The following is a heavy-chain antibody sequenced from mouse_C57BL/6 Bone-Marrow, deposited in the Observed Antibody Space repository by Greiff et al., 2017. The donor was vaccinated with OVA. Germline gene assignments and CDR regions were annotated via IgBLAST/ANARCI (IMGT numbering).Heavy chain of an antibody. CDR1: GYSITSGYY. CDR2: ISYDGSN. CDR3: ASDYYGRERGYYAMDY. D-gene: IGHD1-1*01. Sequence: EVHLVEPGPGLVKPSQSLSLTCSVTGYSITSGYYWNWIRQFPGNKLEWMGYISYDGSNNYNPSLKNRISITRDCSKNQFFLKLNSGTTEDTATYDCASDYYGRERGYYAMDYGGQGTSVTVSS. J-gene: IGHJ4*01. V-gene: IGHV3-6*01.